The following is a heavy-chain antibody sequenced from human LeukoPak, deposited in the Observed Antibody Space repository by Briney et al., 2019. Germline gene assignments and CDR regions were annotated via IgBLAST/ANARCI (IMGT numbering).Heavy chain of an antibody. CDR1: GFTFSSYW. V-gene: IGHV3-7*03. J-gene: IGHJ4*02. CDR2: IKQDGSEK. CDR3: AKDLVATIQGVDY. D-gene: IGHD5-12*01. Sequence: GGSLRLSCAASGFTFSSYWMSWVRQAPGKGLEGVANIKQDGSEKYYVDSVKGRFTISRDNAKNSLYLQMNSLRAEDTALYYCAKDLVATIQGVDYWGQGTLVTVSS.